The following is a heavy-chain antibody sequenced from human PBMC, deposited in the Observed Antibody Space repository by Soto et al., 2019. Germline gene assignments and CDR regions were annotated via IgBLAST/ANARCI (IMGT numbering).Heavy chain of an antibody. CDR1: GGSFSSYM. CDR3: ARGVTANYMGGDAFAI. D-gene: IGHD4-4*01. J-gene: IGHJ3*02. V-gene: IGHV1-69*01. CDR2: IMPVFGTP. Sequence: QVLLVQSGAEVKKPGSSVKVSCQAAGGSFSSYMVSWVRQAPGQGLDYMGGIMPVFGTPTYTEKFQGRVTITADEATGTAYLELTSLKSDGTAVYYCARGVTANYMGGDAFAIWGQGTVVAVSS.